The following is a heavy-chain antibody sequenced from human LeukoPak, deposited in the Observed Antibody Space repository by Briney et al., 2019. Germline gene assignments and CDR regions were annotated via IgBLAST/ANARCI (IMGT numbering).Heavy chain of an antibody. Sequence: ASVKVSCKVSGYTLTELSMHWVRQAPGKGLEWMGGIIPIFGTANYAQKFQGRVTITADKSTSTAYMELSSLRSEDTAVYYCARGGTRELRYFDWLPFDYWGQGTLVTVSS. D-gene: IGHD3-9*01. CDR3: ARGGTRELRYFDWLPFDY. J-gene: IGHJ4*02. V-gene: IGHV1-69*06. CDR1: GYTLTELS. CDR2: IIPIFGTA.